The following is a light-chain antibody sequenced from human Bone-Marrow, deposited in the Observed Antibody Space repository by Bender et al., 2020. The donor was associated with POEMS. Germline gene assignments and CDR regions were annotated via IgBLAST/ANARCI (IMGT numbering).Light chain of an antibody. CDR1: SNNVGTYNL. CDR2: EVT. V-gene: IGLV2-23*02. J-gene: IGLJ2*01. Sequence: QSALTQPASVSGSPGQSITISCTGTSNNVGTYNLVSWYQHHPGKAPKLMIYEVTKRPSGVSNRFSGSKSGNTASLTVSGLQAEDEADYYCSSYAGSLGVFGGGTKLTVL. CDR3: SSYAGSLGV.